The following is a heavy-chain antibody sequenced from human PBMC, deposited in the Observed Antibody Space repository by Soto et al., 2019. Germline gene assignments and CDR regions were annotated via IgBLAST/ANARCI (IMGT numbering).Heavy chain of an antibody. D-gene: IGHD4-17*01. CDR3: ARDLADYVDFTSYAFDI. Sequence: QVQLQESGPGLVKPSQTLSLTCTVSGGSISSGDYYWSWIPQPPGKGLEWIGYIYYSGSTYYNPSLKSRVTISVDTSKNQFSLKLSSVTAADTAVYYCARDLADYVDFTSYAFDIRGEGTMVTVSS. CDR2: IYYSGST. J-gene: IGHJ3*02. V-gene: IGHV4-30-4*01. CDR1: GGSISSGDYY.